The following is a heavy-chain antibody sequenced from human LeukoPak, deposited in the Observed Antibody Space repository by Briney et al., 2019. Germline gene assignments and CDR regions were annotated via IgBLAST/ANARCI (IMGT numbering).Heavy chain of an antibody. CDR3: ARDRSSGYYPDAFGI. CDR2: IYYSGST. J-gene: IGHJ3*02. CDR1: GGSISSYY. Sequence: SETLSLTCTVSGGSISSYYWSWIRQPPGKGLEWIGYIYYSGSTNYNPSLKSRVTISVDTSKNQLSLKLSSVTAADTAVYYCARDRSSGYYPDAFGIWGRGTMVTVSS. D-gene: IGHD3-22*01. V-gene: IGHV4-59*01.